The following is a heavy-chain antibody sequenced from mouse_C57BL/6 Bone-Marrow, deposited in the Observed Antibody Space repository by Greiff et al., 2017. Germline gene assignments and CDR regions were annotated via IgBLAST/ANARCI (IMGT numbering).Heavy chain of an antibody. Sequence: VQLQQSGPELVKPGASVKISCKASGYTFTDYYMNWVKQSHGKSLEWIGDINPNNGGTSYNQKFKGKATLTVDKSSSTAYMELRSLTSEDSAVYYCARGRYYGSIYYYAMDYWGQGTSVTVSS. CDR1: GYTFTDYY. D-gene: IGHD1-1*01. J-gene: IGHJ4*01. CDR3: ARGRYYGSIYYYAMDY. CDR2: INPNNGGT. V-gene: IGHV1-26*01.